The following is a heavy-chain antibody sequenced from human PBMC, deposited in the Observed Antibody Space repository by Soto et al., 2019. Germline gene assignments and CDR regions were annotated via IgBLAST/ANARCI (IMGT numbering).Heavy chain of an antibody. D-gene: IGHD3-3*01. J-gene: IGHJ4*02. CDR3: ATSKDFWSGYSTSSDY. CDR1: GFTFSSYA. CDR2: ISGSGGST. Sequence: EVQLLESGGGLVQPGGSLRLSCAASGFTFSSYAMSWVRQAPGKGLEWVSAISGSGGSTYYADSVKGRFTISRDNSKNPLYLQMNSLRAEDTAVYYCATSKDFWSGYSTSSDYWGQGPLVTVSS. V-gene: IGHV3-23*01.